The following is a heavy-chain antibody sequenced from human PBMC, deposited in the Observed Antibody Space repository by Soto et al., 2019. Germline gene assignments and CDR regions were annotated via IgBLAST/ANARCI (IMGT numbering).Heavy chain of an antibody. Sequence: QLQLQESGPGLVKPSETLSLTCTVSGGSISSSSYYWGWIRQPPGKGLEWIGSIYYSGSTYYNPSLKSRVTISVDTSKNQFSLKLSSVTAADTAVYYCASGPDTIRYFDWLSEPPKYYFDYWGQGTLVTVSS. CDR1: GGSISSSSYY. V-gene: IGHV4-39*01. CDR2: IYYSGST. J-gene: IGHJ4*02. CDR3: ASGPDTIRYFDWLSEPPKYYFDY. D-gene: IGHD3-9*01.